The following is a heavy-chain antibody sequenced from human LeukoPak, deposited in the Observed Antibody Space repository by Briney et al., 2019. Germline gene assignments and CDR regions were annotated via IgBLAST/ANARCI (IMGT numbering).Heavy chain of an antibody. V-gene: IGHV4-39*01. Sequence: SETLSLTCTVSGGSISSSSYYWGWIRQPPGKGLEWIGSIYYSGSTYYNPSLKSRVTISVDTSKNQFSLKLSSVTAADTAVYYCARPKYSSGPVDYWGQGTLVTVSS. CDR3: ARPKYSSGPVDY. D-gene: IGHD6-19*01. CDR2: IYYSGST. CDR1: GGSISSSSYY. J-gene: IGHJ4*02.